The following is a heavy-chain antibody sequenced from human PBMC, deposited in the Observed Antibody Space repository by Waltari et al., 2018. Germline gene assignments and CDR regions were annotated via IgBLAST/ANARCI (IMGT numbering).Heavy chain of an antibody. CDR1: VGSISSTCYY. D-gene: IGHD2-15*01. Sequence: QLQLQESGPGLVKPSETLSLTCSVSVGSISSTCYYWGWIRQPPGKGLEWIGSFSYDANTYYNPSLKSRITISVDTSKNQFSLQLRSVTAADTAIYYCARPGRVGGGSLMGLDYWGQGTLVTVSS. V-gene: IGHV4-39*01. J-gene: IGHJ4*02. CDR3: ARPGRVGGGSLMGLDY. CDR2: FSYDANT.